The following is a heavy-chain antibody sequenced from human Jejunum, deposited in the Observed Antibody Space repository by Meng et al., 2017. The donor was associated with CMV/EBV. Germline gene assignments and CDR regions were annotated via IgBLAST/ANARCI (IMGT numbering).Heavy chain of an antibody. CDR3: AKRSEWPSTSNYFDY. Sequence: FPFSSYGMHWVRQAPGKGLEWVAFIRDDGSNKYYRDSVKGRFTISRDNSKSTLYLQMNSLRAEDTAVYYCAKRSEWPSTSNYFDYWGQGTLVTVSS. CDR1: FPFSSYG. CDR2: IRDDGSNK. J-gene: IGHJ4*02. D-gene: IGHD3-3*01. V-gene: IGHV3-30*02.